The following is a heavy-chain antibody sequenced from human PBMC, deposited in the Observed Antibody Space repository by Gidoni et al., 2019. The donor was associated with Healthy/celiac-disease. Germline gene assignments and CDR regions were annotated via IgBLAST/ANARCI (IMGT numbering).Heavy chain of an antibody. D-gene: IGHD3-10*01. Sequence: QVQLQQWGAGLLKPSETLSLTCAVYGGSFSGYYWSWIRQPPGKGLEWIGEINHSGSTNYNPVLKRRVTISVDTSKNQFSLKLSSVTAADTAVYYCANTMVRGVTGGEFDYWGQGTLVTVSS. CDR1: GGSFSGYY. CDR3: ANTMVRGVTGGEFDY. CDR2: INHSGST. J-gene: IGHJ4*02. V-gene: IGHV4-34*01.